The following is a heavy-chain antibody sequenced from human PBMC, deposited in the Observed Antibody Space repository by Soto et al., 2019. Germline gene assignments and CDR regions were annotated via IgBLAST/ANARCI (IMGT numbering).Heavy chain of an antibody. D-gene: IGHD3-10*01. V-gene: IGHV3-9*01. J-gene: IGHJ6*04. CDR1: GFTFDDYA. CDR2: ISWNSGSI. CDR3: AYFGV. Sequence: SLRLSCAASGFTFDDYAMHWVRQAPGKGLEWVSGISWNSGSIGYADSVKGRFTISRDNAKNSLYLQMNSLRAEDTALYYCAYFGVWGKGTTVTVSS.